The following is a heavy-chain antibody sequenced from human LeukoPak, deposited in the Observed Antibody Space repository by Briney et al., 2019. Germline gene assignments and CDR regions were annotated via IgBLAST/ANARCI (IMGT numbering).Heavy chain of an antibody. CDR3: ARLVSGFYYMDV. CDR2: IYPGDSDT. Sequence: GGSLKISWKGSGSRFTSYWIGGVRQMPGKGLEGMGIIYPGDSDTRYSTSCKGEVTISDDKSISTAYLQWSSLKASDTAMYYCARLVSGFYYMDVWGKGTTVTVSS. D-gene: IGHD2-21*01. CDR1: GSRFTSYW. J-gene: IGHJ6*03. V-gene: IGHV5-51*01.